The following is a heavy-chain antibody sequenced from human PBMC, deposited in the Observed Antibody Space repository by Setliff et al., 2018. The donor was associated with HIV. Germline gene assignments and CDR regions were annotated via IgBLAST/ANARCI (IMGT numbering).Heavy chain of an antibody. V-gene: IGHV1-69*13. Sequence: SVKVSCKASGGTFSSYSITWVRQAPGQGLEWMGGIIPIFNTANYAQKFQGRVTITADESTSTAYMELSSLGSEDTAVYYCASGSGGYCSGGSCYFGFGLALWGQGTTVTVSS. D-gene: IGHD2-15*01. CDR1: GGTFSSYS. J-gene: IGHJ6*02. CDR3: ASGSGGYCSGGSCYFGFGLAL. CDR2: IIPIFNTA.